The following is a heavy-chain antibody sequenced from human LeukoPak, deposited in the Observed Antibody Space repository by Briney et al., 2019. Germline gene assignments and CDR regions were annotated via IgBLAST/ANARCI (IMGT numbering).Heavy chain of an antibody. CDR3: AKRGYSGSSIPTGDY. Sequence: GGSLRLSCAASGFTFSSYGMHWVRQAPGKGLEWVAVISYDGSNKYYADSVKGRFTISRDNSKNTLYLQMNSLRAEDTAVYYCAKRGYSGSSIPTGDYWGQGTLVTVSS. J-gene: IGHJ4*02. V-gene: IGHV3-30*18. D-gene: IGHD1-26*01. CDR2: ISYDGSNK. CDR1: GFTFSSYG.